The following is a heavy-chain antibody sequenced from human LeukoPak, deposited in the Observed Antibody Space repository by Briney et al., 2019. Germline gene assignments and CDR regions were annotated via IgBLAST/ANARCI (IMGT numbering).Heavy chain of an antibody. CDR1: GYSFTTNW. V-gene: IGHV5-51*01. CDR2: IYPGDSDT. J-gene: IGHJ4*02. Sequence: GESLKISCKGSGYSFTTNWIAWVRQMPGQGLEWMGVIYPGDSDTRYSPSFQGQVTISADKSISTAFLLWTSLEASDSAMYFCARLPGYSSGWFDFWGQGTPVTVSS. D-gene: IGHD6-19*01. CDR3: ARLPGYSSGWFDF.